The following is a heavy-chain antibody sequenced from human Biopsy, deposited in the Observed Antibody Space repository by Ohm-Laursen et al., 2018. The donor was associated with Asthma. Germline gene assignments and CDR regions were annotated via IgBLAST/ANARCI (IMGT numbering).Heavy chain of an antibody. V-gene: IGHV3-30*19. Sequence: SLRLSCTASGFSFNSYGMHWARQAPGKGLEWVAVITFDGSTQHYGDSVKGRFTISRDNSKNMLFLQTNSLRAEDTAVYYCSRDTLGYYFDIWGQGTQVTVSS. J-gene: IGHJ4*02. D-gene: IGHD6-13*01. CDR3: SRDTLGYYFDI. CDR1: GFSFNSYG. CDR2: ITFDGSTQ.